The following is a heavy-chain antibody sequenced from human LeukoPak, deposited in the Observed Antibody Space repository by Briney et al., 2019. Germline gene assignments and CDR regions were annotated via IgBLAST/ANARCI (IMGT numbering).Heavy chain of an antibody. J-gene: IGHJ4*02. CDR2: IIPILGTA. V-gene: IGHV1-69*01. CDR3: ARDGAVAGYFDY. Sequence: SVKVSCKASGGTFSSYAISWVRQAPGQGLEWMGGIIPILGTANYAQKFQGRVTITADESTSTAYMELSSLRSEDTAVYYCARDGAVAGYFDYWGQGTLVTVSS. CDR1: GGTFSSYA. D-gene: IGHD6-19*01.